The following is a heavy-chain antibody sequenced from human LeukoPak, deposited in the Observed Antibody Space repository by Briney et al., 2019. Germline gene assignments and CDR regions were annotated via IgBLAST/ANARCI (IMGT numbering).Heavy chain of an antibody. Sequence: GGSLRLSCAASGFNFSTYAMHWVRQAPGKGLEYVSAISSNGINTYCANSVKGRFTISRDNSKNTLYLQMGSLRAEDMAVYYCVRVIQGINSSWYGSWGQGTLVTVSS. CDR3: VRVIQGINSSWYGS. J-gene: IGHJ1*01. CDR1: GFNFSTYA. V-gene: IGHV3-64*01. D-gene: IGHD6-13*01. CDR2: ISSNGINT.